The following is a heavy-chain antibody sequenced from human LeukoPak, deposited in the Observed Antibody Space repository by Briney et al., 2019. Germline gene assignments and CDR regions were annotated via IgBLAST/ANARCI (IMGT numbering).Heavy chain of an antibody. V-gene: IGHV3-21*01. CDR3: ARDRPHPVYIAAAGTLDY. D-gene: IGHD6-13*01. CDR1: GFTFSSYS. CDR2: ISSSSSYI. Sequence: PGGSPRLSCAASGFTFSSYSMNWVRQAPGKGLEWVSSISSSSSYIYYADSVKGRFTISRDNAKNSLYLQMNSLRAEDTAVYYCARDRPHPVYIAAAGTLDYWGQGTLVTVSS. J-gene: IGHJ4*02.